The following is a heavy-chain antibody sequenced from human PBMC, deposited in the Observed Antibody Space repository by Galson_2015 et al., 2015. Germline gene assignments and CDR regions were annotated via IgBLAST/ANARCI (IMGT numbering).Heavy chain of an antibody. Sequence: SLRLSCAASGFTFSSYWMHWARQAPGKGLVWVSRINRDGSRTNYADSVKGRFTISRDNAKNTLYLQMNSLRAEDTAVYYCARGHSTGWYYFDFWGQGTLVPVSS. J-gene: IGHJ4*02. CDR2: INRDGSRT. V-gene: IGHV3-74*01. D-gene: IGHD6-19*01. CDR3: ARGHSTGWYYFDF. CDR1: GFTFSSYW.